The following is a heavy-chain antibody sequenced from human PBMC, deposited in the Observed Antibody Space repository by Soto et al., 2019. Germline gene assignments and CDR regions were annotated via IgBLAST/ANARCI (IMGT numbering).Heavy chain of an antibody. CDR1: GYTFTGYY. Sequence: GASVKVSCKASGYTFTGYYMHWVRRAPGQGLEWMGWINPNSGGTNYAQKFQGRVTMTRDTSISTAYMELSRLRSDDTAVYYCARGRTYDSSGYRGEFDYWGQGTLVTVS. D-gene: IGHD3-22*01. J-gene: IGHJ4*02. CDR2: INPNSGGT. V-gene: IGHV1-2*02. CDR3: ARGRTYDSSGYRGEFDY.